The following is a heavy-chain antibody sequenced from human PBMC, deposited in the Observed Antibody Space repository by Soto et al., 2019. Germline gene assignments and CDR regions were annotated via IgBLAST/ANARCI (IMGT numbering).Heavy chain of an antibody. D-gene: IGHD5-18*01. CDR2: IIPIFGTA. Sequence: QVQLVQSGAEVKKPGSSVKVSCKASGGTFSSYAISWVRQAPGQGLEWMGGIIPIFGTANYAQKFQGRVTITADESTSTAYVELSSLRSEDKAVYYCASRGYSYGTLLDYWGQGTLVTVSS. CDR1: GGTFSSYA. V-gene: IGHV1-69*01. CDR3: ASRGYSYGTLLDY. J-gene: IGHJ4*02.